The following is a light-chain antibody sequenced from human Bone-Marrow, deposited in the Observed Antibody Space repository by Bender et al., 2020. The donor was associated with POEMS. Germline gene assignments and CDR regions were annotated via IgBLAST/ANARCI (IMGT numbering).Light chain of an antibody. CDR2: GVN. J-gene: IGLJ2*01. Sequence: QSALTQPASVSGSPGQSITISCTGTTSDVGNYNLVSWYQHHPGKAPKLLIYGVNRRPSGVSSRFSASKSGNTASLTISGLQAEDEAHYYCCSYAGSHTFLFGGGTYMTVL. CDR1: TSDVGNYNL. V-gene: IGLV2-23*02. CDR3: CSYAGSHTFL.